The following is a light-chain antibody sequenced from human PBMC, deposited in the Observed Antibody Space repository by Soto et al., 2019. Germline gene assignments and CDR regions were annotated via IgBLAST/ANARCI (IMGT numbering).Light chain of an antibody. V-gene: IGKV3-15*01. CDR3: PAYSTWPPIR. CDR1: QSVYGY. CDR2: GAS. J-gene: IGKJ5*01. Sequence: TMTVSLGESDTLSCRASQSVYGYLAWYQQKPGQAPRLLIWGASTRATGVTARFRGGGSGTEFTLTISILQSEDAAVYYWPAYSTWPPIRFAHVRRLEIK.